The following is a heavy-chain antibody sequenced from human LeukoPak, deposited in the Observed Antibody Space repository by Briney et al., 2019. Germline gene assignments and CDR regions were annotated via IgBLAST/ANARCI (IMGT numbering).Heavy chain of an antibody. Sequence: PGGSLRLSCAASGFTFSSYAMSWVRQAPGKGLEWVANIKQDGSEEHYVDSVKGRFTISRDNAKNSLYLQMNSLRAEDTAMYYCATDSRIVGATGSSDYWGQGTLVTVSS. CDR3: ATDSRIVGATGSSDY. CDR1: GFTFSSYA. V-gene: IGHV3-7*03. CDR2: IKQDGSEE. D-gene: IGHD1-26*01. J-gene: IGHJ4*02.